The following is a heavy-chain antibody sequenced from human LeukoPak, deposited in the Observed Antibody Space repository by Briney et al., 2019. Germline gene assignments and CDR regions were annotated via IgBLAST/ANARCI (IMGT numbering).Heavy chain of an antibody. Sequence: SETLSLTCTXSXXXXXXXXXXXXXQPPXXGXXXXXNXXXSGXXNYNPXLKSRVTISVDTSKNQCSLKLSSVTAADTAVYYXAXQSISGSSLSYFDYWGQGTLVNVSS. CDR3: AXQSISGSSLSYFDY. D-gene: IGHD3-22*01. V-gene: IGHV4-59*01. J-gene: IGHJ4*02. CDR1: XXXXXXXX. CDR2: XXXSGXX.